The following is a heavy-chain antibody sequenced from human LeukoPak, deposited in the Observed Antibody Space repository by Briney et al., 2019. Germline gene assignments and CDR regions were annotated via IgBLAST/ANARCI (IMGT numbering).Heavy chain of an antibody. CDR1: GGSISSYY. D-gene: IGHD6-13*01. J-gene: IGHJ2*01. CDR2: IYTSGST. Sequence: SETLSLTCTVSGGSISSYYWIWIRQPAGKGLEWIGRIYTSGSTNYNPSPKSRVTMSVDTSKNQFSLKLRSVTAADTAVYYCARGSSSWFDWYFDLWGRGTLVTVSS. V-gene: IGHV4-4*07. CDR3: ARGSSSWFDWYFDL.